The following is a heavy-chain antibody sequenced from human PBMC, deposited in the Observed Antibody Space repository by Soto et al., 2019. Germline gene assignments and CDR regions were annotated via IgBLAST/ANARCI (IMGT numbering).Heavy chain of an antibody. J-gene: IGHJ6*02. V-gene: IGHV1-2*02. D-gene: IGHD4-4*01. Sequence: GASVKVSCKASVYTLSVYHRHWVRQAPGQGLEWMGWVHPNSGGTNYAQSFEGRVTMTRDTSINTAYMELSRLTSDDTAVYYCAKELQRGMDVWGQGTTVTVSS. CDR1: VYTLSVYH. CDR2: VHPNSGGT. CDR3: AKELQRGMDV.